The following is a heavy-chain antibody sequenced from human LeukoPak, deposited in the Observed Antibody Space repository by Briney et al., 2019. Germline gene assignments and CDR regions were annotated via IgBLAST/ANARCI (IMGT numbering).Heavy chain of an antibody. CDR2: INSDGSST. J-gene: IGHJ4*02. CDR3: AREIRNQNDY. D-gene: IGHD1-14*01. V-gene: IGHV3-74*01. CDR1: GITFGSYW. Sequence: GGSLRLSCAASGITFGSYWMHWVRQAPGKGLVWVSRINSDGSSTSYADSVKGRFTISRDNTKNTLYLQMTSLRAEDSAVYYCAREIRNQNDYWGQGTLVTVSS.